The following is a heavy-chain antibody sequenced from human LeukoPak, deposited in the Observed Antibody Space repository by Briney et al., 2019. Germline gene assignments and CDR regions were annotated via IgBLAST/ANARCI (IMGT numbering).Heavy chain of an antibody. CDR3: ARYIAAADPYYYYGMDV. CDR2: IYYSGST. V-gene: IGHV4-59*08. D-gene: IGHD6-13*01. Sequence: SETLSLTCTVSGGSINSYYWSWIRQPPGKGLEGIGYIYYSGSTNYNPSLKSRVTISVDTSKNQFSLKLNSVTAADTAVYYCARYIAAADPYYYYGMDVWGQGTTVTVSS. CDR1: GGSINSYY. J-gene: IGHJ6*02.